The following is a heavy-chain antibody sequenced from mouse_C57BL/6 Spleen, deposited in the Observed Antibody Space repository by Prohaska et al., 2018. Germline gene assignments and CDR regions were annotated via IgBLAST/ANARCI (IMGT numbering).Heavy chain of an antibody. J-gene: IGHJ1*03. Sequence: QSHGKSLEWIGDINPNNGGTSYNQKFKGKATLTVDKSSSTAYMELRSLTSEDSAVYYCARGWDWYFDVWGTGTTVTVSS. CDR3: ARGWDWYFDV. D-gene: IGHD3-3*01. V-gene: IGHV1-26*01. CDR2: INPNNGGT.